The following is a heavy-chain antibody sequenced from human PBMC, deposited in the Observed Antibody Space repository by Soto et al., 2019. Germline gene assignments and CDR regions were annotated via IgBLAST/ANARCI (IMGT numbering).Heavy chain of an antibody. Sequence: SVLVSWKTAGGIFSSCTLSWVRQAPGQGLEWMGGIIPIFGTSNYAQKFQGRVTITADEFTRTVYMELNSLRSEDRAVDYCASPIGAAVTDGFDIGGEWTMVNVS. CDR2: IIPIFGTS. V-gene: IGHV1-69*13. J-gene: IGHJ3*02. CDR3: ASPIGAAVTDGFDI. D-gene: IGHD2-15*01. CDR1: GGIFSSCT.